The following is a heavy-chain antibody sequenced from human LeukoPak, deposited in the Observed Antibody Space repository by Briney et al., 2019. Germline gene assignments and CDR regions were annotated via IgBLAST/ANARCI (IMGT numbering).Heavy chain of an antibody. V-gene: IGHV4-61*02. CDR3: ARERAYYDFWSGYYSPYYHMDV. J-gene: IGHJ6*03. CDR2: IYNSGST. Sequence: SQTLSLTCSLSGGSISSGSYYWSWIRQPAGKGLEWIGRIYNSGSTNYNRSLKSRVTISLDTSNNQFSLKLSSVTAADTAVYYCARERAYYDFWSGYYSPYYHMDVWGKGTTVTVSS. CDR1: GGSISSGSYY. D-gene: IGHD3-3*01.